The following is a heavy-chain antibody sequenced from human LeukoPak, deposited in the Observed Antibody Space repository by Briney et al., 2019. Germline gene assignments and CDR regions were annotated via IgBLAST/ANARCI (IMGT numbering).Heavy chain of an antibody. V-gene: IGHV4-59*08. D-gene: IGHD3-10*01. CDR2: IYYSGST. Sequence: SETLPLTCTVSGGSISSYYWSWIRQPPGKGLEWIGYIYYSGSTNYNPSLKSRVTISVDTSKNQFSLKLSSVTAADTAVYYCARVALPYGSGSYYFDYWGQGTLVTVSS. J-gene: IGHJ4*02. CDR3: ARVALPYGSGSYYFDY. CDR1: GGSISSYY.